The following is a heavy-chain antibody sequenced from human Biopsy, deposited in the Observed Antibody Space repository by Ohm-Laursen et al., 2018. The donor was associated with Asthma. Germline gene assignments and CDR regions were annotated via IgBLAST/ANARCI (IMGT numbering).Heavy chain of an antibody. CDR3: ARGRHYDFWSGYYIEYFDY. Sequence: ASVKVSCKASGYTFTGYYMHWVRQAPGQGLEWMGRINPNSGGTNYAQKFQGRVTMIRDTSISTAYMELSRLRSDDTAVYYCARGRHYDFWSGYYIEYFDYWGQGTLVTVSS. CDR2: INPNSGGT. V-gene: IGHV1-2*06. J-gene: IGHJ4*02. D-gene: IGHD3-3*01. CDR1: GYTFTGYY.